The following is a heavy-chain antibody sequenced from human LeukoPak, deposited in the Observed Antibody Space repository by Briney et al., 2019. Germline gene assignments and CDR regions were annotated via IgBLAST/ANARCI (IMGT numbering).Heavy chain of an antibody. D-gene: IGHD6-13*01. CDR2: VSSSGSTI. J-gene: IGHJ3*02. CDR3: ARRSSSWYEGRAFDI. Sequence: GGSLRLSCAASGFTFSDYYMSWIRQAPGKGLEWASYVSSSGSTIYYADSVKGRFTISRDNAKNSLYLQMNSLRAEDTAVYYCARRSSSWYEGRAFDIWGQGTMVTVSS. CDR1: GFTFSDYY. V-gene: IGHV3-11*01.